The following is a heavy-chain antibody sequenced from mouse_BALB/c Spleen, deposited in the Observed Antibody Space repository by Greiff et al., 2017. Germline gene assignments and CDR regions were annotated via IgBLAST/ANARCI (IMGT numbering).Heavy chain of an antibody. D-gene: IGHD2-1*01. CDR1: GFTFSSFG. CDR2: ISGGSSTI. V-gene: IGHV5-17*02. J-gene: IGHJ4*01. Sequence: DVQLVESGGGLVQPGGSRKLSCAASGFTFSSFGMHWVRQAPEKGLEWVAYISGGSSTIYYADTVKGRFTISRDNPKNTLFLQMTSLRSEDTAMYYCARWDYGNFYYAMDYWGQGTSVTVSS. CDR3: ARWDYGNFYYAMDY.